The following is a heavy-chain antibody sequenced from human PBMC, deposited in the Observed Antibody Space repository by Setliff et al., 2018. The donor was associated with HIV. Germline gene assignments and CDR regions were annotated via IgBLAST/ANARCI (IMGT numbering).Heavy chain of an antibody. V-gene: IGHV4-31*01. CDR1: GGSISGGVHY. Sequence: PSETLSLTCTVSGGSISGGVHYWSWIRQHPGKGLEWIGYIHYSGSTYYNPSLKSQVTISVDTSKNRLSLKLSSVTAADTAVYYCARGARLLAGYSDWWDYYYMAVWGKGTTVTVSS. CDR3: ARGARLLAGYSDWWDYYYMAV. J-gene: IGHJ6*03. D-gene: IGHD6-13*01. CDR2: IHYSGST.